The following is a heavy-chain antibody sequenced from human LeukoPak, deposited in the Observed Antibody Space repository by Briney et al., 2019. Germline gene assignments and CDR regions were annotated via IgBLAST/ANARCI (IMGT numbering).Heavy chain of an antibody. CDR3: AKDPYYYDSSGYRYFDY. Sequence: AGSLRLSCAASGFTFSSYXXIXVXPAPGXXLVWVSAISGSGGSTYYADSVKGRFTISRDNSKNTLYLQMNSMRAEDTAVYYCAKDPYYYDSSGYRYFDYWGQGTLVTVSS. CDR1: GFTFSSYX. V-gene: IGHV3-23*01. D-gene: IGHD3-22*01. J-gene: IGHJ4*02. CDR2: ISGSGGST.